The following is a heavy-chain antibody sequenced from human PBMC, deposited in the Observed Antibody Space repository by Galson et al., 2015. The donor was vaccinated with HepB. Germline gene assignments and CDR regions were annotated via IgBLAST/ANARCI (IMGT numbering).Heavy chain of an antibody. CDR2: IGGDGSSP. D-gene: IGHD4/OR15-4a*01. CDR1: GFTFSDYA. Sequence: SLRLSCAASGFTFSDYAMSWVRQAPGKGLEWVSVIGGDGSSPSYADSVRGRFTISRSNSKNTLYLQMNTVRPEDTAVYYCVKDDTAYNGAYDAFDIWGQGTMVTVSS. V-gene: IGHV3-23*01. J-gene: IGHJ3*02. CDR3: VKDDTAYNGAYDAFDI.